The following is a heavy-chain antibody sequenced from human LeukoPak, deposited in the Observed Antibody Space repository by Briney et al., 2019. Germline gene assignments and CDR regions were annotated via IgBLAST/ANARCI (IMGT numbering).Heavy chain of an antibody. D-gene: IGHD2-2*01. CDR3: ARDLYCSSTICYRFDP. J-gene: IGHJ5*02. CDR1: GGSISSYY. CDR2: IFTSGST. V-gene: IGHV4-4*07. Sequence: SETLSLTCTVSGGSISSYYWSWIRQPAGKGLEWIGRIFTSGSTNYNPSLKSRVTMSVDTSKNQFSLKLSSVTAADTAVYYCARDLYCSSTICYRFDPWGQGTLVTVSS.